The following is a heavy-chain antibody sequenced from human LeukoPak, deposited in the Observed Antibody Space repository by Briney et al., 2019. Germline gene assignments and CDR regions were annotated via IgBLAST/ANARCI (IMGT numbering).Heavy chain of an antibody. J-gene: IGHJ5*02. CDR1: GFTFSSYA. D-gene: IGHD4-11*01. CDR3: AKLPLQDYRGNWFDP. Sequence: PGGSLRLSCAASGFTFSSYAMSWVRQAPGKGLEWVSAISGSAGSTYYADSVKGRFTISRDNSKNTLYLQMNSLRAEDTAVYYCAKLPLQDYRGNWFDPWGQGTLVTVSS. V-gene: IGHV3-23*01. CDR2: ISGSAGST.